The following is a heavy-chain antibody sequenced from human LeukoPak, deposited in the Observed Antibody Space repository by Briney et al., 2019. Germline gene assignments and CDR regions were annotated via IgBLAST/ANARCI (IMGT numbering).Heavy chain of an antibody. V-gene: IGHV1-24*01. Sequence: EASVTVSFTVSGYTLTELSMHWVRQAPGKGHEWMGGFDPEDGETIYEQKFQGRVTMTEDTSTDTAYMELSRLRSEDTAVYYCATVLWFREGYGPSNWFAPWGQGSLVTAPS. J-gene: IGHJ5*02. CDR3: ATVLWFREGYGPSNWFAP. D-gene: IGHD3-10*01. CDR1: GYTLTELS. CDR2: FDPEDGET.